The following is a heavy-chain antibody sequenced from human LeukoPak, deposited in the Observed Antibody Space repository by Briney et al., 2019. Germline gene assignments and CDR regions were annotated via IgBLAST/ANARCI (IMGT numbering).Heavy chain of an antibody. Sequence: GGSLRLSCAASGFTFSSYWMHWVRQAPGKGLVWVSRINSDGSSTRYADSVKGRFTISRDNAKNTLYLQMNSLRAEDTAVYYCAKDGGEYYDILTGYYPRLYYMDVWGKGTTVTISS. D-gene: IGHD3-9*01. V-gene: IGHV3-74*01. J-gene: IGHJ6*03. CDR3: AKDGGEYYDILTGYYPRLYYMDV. CDR2: INSDGSST. CDR1: GFTFSSYW.